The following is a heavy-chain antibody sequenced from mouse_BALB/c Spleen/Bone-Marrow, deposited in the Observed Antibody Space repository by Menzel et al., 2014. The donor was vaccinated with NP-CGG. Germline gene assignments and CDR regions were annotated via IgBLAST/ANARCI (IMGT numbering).Heavy chain of an antibody. D-gene: IGHD2-10*02. Sequence: VKLMESGAELVRPGTSVKVSCEASGYAFTNYLIEWVKQRPGQGLVWIGVINPGSGGTNYNEKFKGKATLTADKSSSTAYMQLSSLTSDDSAVYFCARSGYGNYFYAMDYWGQGTSVTVSS. CDR3: ARSGYGNYFYAMDY. J-gene: IGHJ4*01. V-gene: IGHV1-54*01. CDR2: INPGSGGT. CDR1: GYAFTNYL.